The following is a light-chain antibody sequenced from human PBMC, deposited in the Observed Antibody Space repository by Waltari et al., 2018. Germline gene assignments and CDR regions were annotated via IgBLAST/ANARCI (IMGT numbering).Light chain of an antibody. J-gene: IGKJ3*01. Sequence: IVMTASPDHLSLSLGERTTFNCRSSHNVLYNSSNKNYLAWYQQKPGQPPNLLIYWASTRETGVPDRFSGSGSGTDFTLTISSLQAEDVAVYYCQQYYYSPPTFGPGTKVDIK. CDR2: WAS. V-gene: IGKV4-1*01. CDR1: HNVLYNSSNKNY. CDR3: QQYYYSPPT.